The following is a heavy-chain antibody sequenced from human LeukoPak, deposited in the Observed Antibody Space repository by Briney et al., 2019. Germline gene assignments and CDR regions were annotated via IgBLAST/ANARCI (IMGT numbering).Heavy chain of an antibody. CDR1: GFTFSDYY. CDR3: ARARVVTLGYYYYGMDV. Sequence: GGSLRLSCAASGFTFSDYYMSWIRQAPGKGLEWVSYISSSGSYIYYADSVKGRFTISRDNAKNSLYLQMNSLRAEDTAVYYCARARVVTLGYYYYGMDVWGQGTTVTVSS. D-gene: IGHD4-23*01. CDR2: ISSSGSYI. V-gene: IGHV3-11*04. J-gene: IGHJ6*02.